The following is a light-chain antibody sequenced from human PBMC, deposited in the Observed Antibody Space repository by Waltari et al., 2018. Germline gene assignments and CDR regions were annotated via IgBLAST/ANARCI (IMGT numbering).Light chain of an antibody. V-gene: IGLV5-37*01. CDR3: MFWPSNVWV. Sequence: QPVLTQPPSSSASPGESARLTCTLPSDINVGDFIIYWYQQKPGSPPRFLLYYNSDSEKAQGSGVASRFSGSKDASANAGILLIAGLQSEDEADYYCMFWPSNVWVFGGGTKLTVL. CDR2: YNSDSEK. CDR1: SDINVGDFI. J-gene: IGLJ3*02.